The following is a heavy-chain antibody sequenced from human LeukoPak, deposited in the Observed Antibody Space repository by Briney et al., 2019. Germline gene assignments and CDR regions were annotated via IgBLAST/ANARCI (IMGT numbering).Heavy chain of an antibody. CDR3: ARDGPPLYYDILTGPRESWFDT. J-gene: IGHJ5*02. D-gene: IGHD3-9*01. CDR2: IYYSGST. V-gene: IGHV4-59*01. Sequence: SETLSLTCTVSGGSISSYYWSWIRQPPGKGLEWIGYIYYSGSTNYNPSLKSRVTISVDTSKNQFSLKLSSVTAADTAVYYCARDGPPLYYDILTGPRESWFDTWGQGTLVTVSS. CDR1: GGSISSYY.